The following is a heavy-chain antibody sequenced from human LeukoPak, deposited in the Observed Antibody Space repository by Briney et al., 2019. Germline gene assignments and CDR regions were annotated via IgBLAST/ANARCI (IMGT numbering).Heavy chain of an antibody. Sequence: SETLSLTCTVSGYAITSGGFSWNWIRQSPGKGLEWIGCIYDRGPAYYNPSLKSRFTISVDRPKNQFFLNVTSLTAADTAVYYCATLGFSRGNAFDIWGQGTLVTVSS. J-gene: IGHJ3*02. D-gene: IGHD3-10*01. CDR3: ATLGFSRGNAFDI. CDR1: GYAITSGGFS. CDR2: IYDRGPA. V-gene: IGHV4-30-2*06.